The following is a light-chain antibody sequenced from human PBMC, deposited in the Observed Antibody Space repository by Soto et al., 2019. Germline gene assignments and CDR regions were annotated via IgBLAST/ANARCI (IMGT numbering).Light chain of an antibody. CDR2: VAS. CDR3: QQSYGTPIT. CDR1: QSITSY. J-gene: IGKJ5*01. V-gene: IGKV1-39*01. Sequence: DIQMTQSPSSLSASVGDRVTITCRASQSITSYLSWYQQQPGKAPNLLIYVASSLQSEVPSRFSGSGSGTDFTLTITSLQPEDFATYYCQQSYGTPITFGQGTRLEIK.